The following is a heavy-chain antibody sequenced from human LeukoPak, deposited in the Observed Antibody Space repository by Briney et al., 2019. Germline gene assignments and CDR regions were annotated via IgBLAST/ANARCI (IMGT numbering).Heavy chain of an antibody. CDR2: INHSGST. V-gene: IGHV4-34*01. D-gene: IGHD6-19*01. CDR3: ARRARSGYSSGWSPLYMDV. J-gene: IGHJ6*03. Sequence: SETLSLTCAVYGGSFSGYYWSWIRQPPGKGLEWIGEINHSGSTNYNPSLKSRVTVSVDTSKNQFSLKLSSVTAADTAVYYCARRARSGYSSGWSPLYMDVWGKGTTVTVSS. CDR1: GGSFSGYY.